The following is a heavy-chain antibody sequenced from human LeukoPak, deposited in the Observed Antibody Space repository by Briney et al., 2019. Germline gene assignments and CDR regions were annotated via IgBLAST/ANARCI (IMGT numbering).Heavy chain of an antibody. D-gene: IGHD5-12*01. CDR2: IYTSGNT. CDR3: ARLRGYSGYEYYFDY. Sequence: SQTLSLTCTVSGGSISSGSYYWSWIRQPAGKGLEWIGRIYTSGNTNYNPSLKSRVTISVDTSKKQFSLKLSSVTATDTAVYYCARLRGYSGYEYYFDYWGQGTLVTVSS. CDR1: GGSISSGSYY. V-gene: IGHV4-61*02. J-gene: IGHJ4*02.